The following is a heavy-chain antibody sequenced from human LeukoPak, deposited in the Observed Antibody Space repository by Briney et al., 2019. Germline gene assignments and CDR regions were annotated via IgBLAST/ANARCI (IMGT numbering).Heavy chain of an antibody. V-gene: IGHV4-34*01. J-gene: IGHJ5*02. D-gene: IGHD2-2*02. CDR2: INRSGST. Sequence: SETLSLTCAVYGGSFSGYYWSWIRQPPGKGLEWIGEINRSGSTNYNPSLKSRVTISVDTSKNQFSLKLSSVTAADTAVYYCARKLGYCSSTSCYRVGWFDPWGQGTLVTVSS. CDR1: GGSFSGYY. CDR3: ARKLGYCSSTSCYRVGWFDP.